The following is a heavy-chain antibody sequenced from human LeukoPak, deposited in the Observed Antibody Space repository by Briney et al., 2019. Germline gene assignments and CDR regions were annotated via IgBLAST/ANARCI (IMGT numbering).Heavy chain of an antibody. CDR2: IWYDGSNK. V-gene: IGHV3-33*06. J-gene: IGHJ4*02. Sequence: GGSLRLSCAASGFTFSSYGMHWVRQAPGKGLEWVAVIWYDGSNKYYADSVKGRFTISRDNSKNTLYLQMNSLRAEDTAVYYCAKPIAAAGSYYFDYWGQGTLVTVSS. CDR3: AKPIAAAGSYYFDY. D-gene: IGHD6-13*01. CDR1: GFTFSSYG.